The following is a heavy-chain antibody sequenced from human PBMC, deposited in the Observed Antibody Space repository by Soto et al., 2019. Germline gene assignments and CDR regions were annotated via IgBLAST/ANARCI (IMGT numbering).Heavy chain of an antibody. Sequence: EVQLVESGGGLVQPGGSLRLSCTTSAFIVDSTYMHWVRQAPGKGLEWVAVITVGGDTYYSDSVRGRSTLSRDTSKNTLNLQVNSLKVEDTAVYYCSRGLGYLIGDWGQGALVAVSS. CDR3: SRGLGYLIGD. D-gene: IGHD5-18*01. CDR2: ITVGGDT. V-gene: IGHV3-66*01. J-gene: IGHJ4*02. CDR1: AFIVDSTY.